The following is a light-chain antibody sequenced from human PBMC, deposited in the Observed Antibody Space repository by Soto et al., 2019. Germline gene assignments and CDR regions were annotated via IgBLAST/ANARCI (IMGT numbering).Light chain of an antibody. CDR1: QTVSITY. J-gene: IGKJ5*01. V-gene: IGKV3-20*01. CDR3: QQYGSSPLIS. CDR2: GAS. Sequence: EIVLTQSPGTLSLSPGERATLSCMASQTVSITYLTWYQQKPGQAPRLLIFGASKRATGIPDRFSGSGSGREFTLTISGLEPEDFAVYYCQQYGSSPLISFGQGTRLEIK.